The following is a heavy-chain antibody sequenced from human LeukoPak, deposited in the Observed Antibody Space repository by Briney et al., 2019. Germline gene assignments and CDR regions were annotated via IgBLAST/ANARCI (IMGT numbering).Heavy chain of an antibody. CDR2: IYRSGST. V-gene: IGHV4-59*01. J-gene: IGHJ1*01. CDR1: GGSISTYY. Sequence: SETLSLTCTVSGGSISTYYWNWIRQPPGKGLEWIGYIYRSGSTNYNPSLQSRVTISVDTSKDQFSLNLNSVTAADTAVYYCARGGAARLHFQNWGQGTLVTVSS. D-gene: IGHD6-6*01. CDR3: ARGGAARLHFQN.